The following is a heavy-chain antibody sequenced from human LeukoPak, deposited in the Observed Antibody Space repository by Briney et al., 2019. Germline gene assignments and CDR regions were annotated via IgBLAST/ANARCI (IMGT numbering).Heavy chain of an antibody. D-gene: IGHD2-21*01. CDR1: GGSISASSHY. Sequence: SETLSLTCSVSGGSISASSHYWAWVRQPPGKGLGWIVSVYYTGSIRDNTSLKSRVTISVYMSKNDLFLTLSSVTAADTAFYYCARRDYRAWFDPWGQGILVTVSP. V-gene: IGHV4-39*01. CDR3: ARRDYRAWFDP. CDR2: VYYTGSI. J-gene: IGHJ5*02.